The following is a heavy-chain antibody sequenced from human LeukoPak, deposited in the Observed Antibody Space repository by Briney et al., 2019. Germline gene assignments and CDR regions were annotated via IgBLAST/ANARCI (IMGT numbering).Heavy chain of an antibody. V-gene: IGHV3-23*01. J-gene: IGHJ4*02. CDR1: GGSISSSSA. Sequence: ETLSLTCTVSGGSISSSSAYWGWIRQPPGKGLEWVSAISGSGGSTYYADSVKGRFTISRDNSKNTLYLQMNSLRAEDTAVYYCAKERDSRGYFDYWGQGTLVAVSS. CDR2: ISGSGGST. CDR3: AKERDSRGYFDY. D-gene: IGHD3-22*01.